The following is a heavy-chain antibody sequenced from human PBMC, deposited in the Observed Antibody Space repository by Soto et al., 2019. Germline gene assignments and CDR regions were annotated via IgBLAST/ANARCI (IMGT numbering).Heavy chain of an antibody. J-gene: IGHJ4*02. CDR3: ARVAAAGTDFDY. V-gene: IGHV1-46*01. CDR1: GGTFSSYA. D-gene: IGHD6-13*01. CDR2: INPSGGST. Sequence: ASVKVSCKASGGTFSSYAISWVRQAPGQGLEWMGIINPSGGSTSYAQKFQGRVTMTRDTSTSTVYMELSSLRSEDTAVYYCARVAAAGTDFDYWGQGTLVTVSS.